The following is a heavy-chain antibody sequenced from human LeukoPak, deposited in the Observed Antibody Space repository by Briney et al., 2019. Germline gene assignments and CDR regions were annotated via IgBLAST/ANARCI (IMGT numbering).Heavy chain of an antibody. CDR1: GYTFTGYG. V-gene: IGHV1-18*01. Sequence: GASVKVSCKASGYTFTGYGISWVRQAPGQGLEWMGWISVYSGSTNYAQKLQGRVTMTTETSTSTAYMELRILRSDDTAVYYCARERYSSGPRYMDVWGKGTTVTVSS. J-gene: IGHJ6*03. D-gene: IGHD6-25*01. CDR2: ISVYSGST. CDR3: ARERYSSGPRYMDV.